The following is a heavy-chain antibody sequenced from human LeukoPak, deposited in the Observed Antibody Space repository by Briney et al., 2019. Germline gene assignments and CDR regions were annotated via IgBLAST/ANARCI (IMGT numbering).Heavy chain of an antibody. CDR1: RFTFSTYS. Sequence: GGSLRLSCAASRFTFSTYSMDWVRQAPGKGLEWVSYISSSSSSIYYADSVKGRFTISRDNAKNSLYLQMNSLRAEDTAVYYCAPWGVSPFDYWGQGTLVTVSS. J-gene: IGHJ4*02. CDR3: APWGVSPFDY. CDR2: ISSSSSSI. V-gene: IGHV3-48*01. D-gene: IGHD3-16*01.